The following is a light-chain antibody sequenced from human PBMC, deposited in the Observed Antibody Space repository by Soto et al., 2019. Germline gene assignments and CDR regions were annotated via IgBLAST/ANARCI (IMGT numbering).Light chain of an antibody. V-gene: IGKV1-5*01. CDR1: QSVGTW. J-gene: IGKJ1*01. CDR3: QHYRRNTWS. CDR2: GAS. Sequence: DIQMTQSPSTLSASVGGRVTITCRASQSVGTWVAWYQQKPGKAPKLLIYGASNLESDVPSRFSGSGSGTEFTLTITTLQPDDFATYFCQHYRRNTWSFGPGTKVDIK.